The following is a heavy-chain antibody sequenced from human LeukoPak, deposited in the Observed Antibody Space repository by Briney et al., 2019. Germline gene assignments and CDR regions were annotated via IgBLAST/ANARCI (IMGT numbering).Heavy chain of an antibody. CDR3: AKDRFPVGPRSSWDRRNYFDY. CDR2: ISYDGSNK. CDR1: GFTFSSYG. V-gene: IGHV3-30*18. J-gene: IGHJ4*02. D-gene: IGHD6-13*01. Sequence: GGSLRLSCAASGFTFSSYGMHWVRQAPGKGLEWVAVISYDGSNKYYADSVKGRFTISRDNSKNTLYLQMNSLRAEDTAVYYCAKDRFPVGPRSSWDRRNYFDYWGQGTLVTVSS.